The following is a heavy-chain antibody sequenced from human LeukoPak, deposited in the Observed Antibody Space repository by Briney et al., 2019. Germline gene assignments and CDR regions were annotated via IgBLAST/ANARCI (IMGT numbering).Heavy chain of an antibody. J-gene: IGHJ6*03. Sequence: SETLSLTCAVSGHSPTSGYYWGWIRPSPGKGLEWIASISHSGTVTSNPSLKSRVDIFVEMSKNQFSLELRSVTAADTAIYYCARLSNYGSGSYYSGGFYYMDVWGKGTTVTVSS. CDR2: ISHSGTV. D-gene: IGHD3-10*01. CDR3: ARLSNYGSGSYYSGGFYYMDV. CDR1: GHSPTSGYY. V-gene: IGHV4-38-2*01.